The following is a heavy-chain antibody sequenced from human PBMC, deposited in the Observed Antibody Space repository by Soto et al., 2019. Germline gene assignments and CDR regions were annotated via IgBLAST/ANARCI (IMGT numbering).Heavy chain of an antibody. J-gene: IGHJ4*02. Sequence: QVPLVQSGAEGKKPGASVKVSCKASGYTFTSYAMHWVRQAPGQRLEWMGWINAGNGNTKYSQKFQGRVTITRDTSASTAYMELSSLRSEDTAVYYCARSIVVVTALDYWGQGTLVTVSS. CDR1: GYTFTSYA. CDR2: INAGNGNT. CDR3: ARSIVVVTALDY. D-gene: IGHD2-21*02. V-gene: IGHV1-3*01.